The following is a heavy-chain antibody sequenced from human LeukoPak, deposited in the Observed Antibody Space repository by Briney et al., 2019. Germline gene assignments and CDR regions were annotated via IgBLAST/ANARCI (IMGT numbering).Heavy chain of an antibody. J-gene: IGHJ4*02. D-gene: IGHD6-13*01. CDR2: ISSSSSYI. Sequence: GGSLRLSCAASSFTFSSHSLNWVRQAPSQALEWVSSISSSSSYIYYADSVKGRFTISRDNAKNSLYLQMNSLRAEDTAVYYCARDRNLGSQFDYWGQGTLVTVSS. CDR1: SFTFSSHS. CDR3: ARDRNLGSQFDY. V-gene: IGHV3-21*01.